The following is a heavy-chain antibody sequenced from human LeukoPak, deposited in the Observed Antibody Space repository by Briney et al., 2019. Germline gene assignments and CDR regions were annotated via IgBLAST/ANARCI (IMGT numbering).Heavy chain of an antibody. V-gene: IGHV1-69*13. CDR2: IISIFGTA. D-gene: IGHD3-9*01. Sequence: ASVKVSCKASGGTFSSYAISWVRQAPGQGLEWMGGIISIFGTANYAQKFQGRVTITADESTSTAYMELSSLRSEDTAVYYCARAPYDILTGYYRREFDYWGQGTLVTVSS. J-gene: IGHJ4*02. CDR3: ARAPYDILTGYYRREFDY. CDR1: GGTFSSYA.